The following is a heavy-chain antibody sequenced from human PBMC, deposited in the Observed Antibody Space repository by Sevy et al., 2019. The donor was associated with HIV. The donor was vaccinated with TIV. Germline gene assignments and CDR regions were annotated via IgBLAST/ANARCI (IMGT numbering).Heavy chain of an antibody. CDR2: IFYSGTT. CDR3: ARLDSTYGGISVND. J-gene: IGHJ4*02. D-gene: IGHD4-17*01. Sequence: SETLSLTCAVSGGSISRTSYYWGWIRQPPGKGLEWIGSIFYSGTTYYNPSLKSRVTISVDTSINQFSLKLNSVTAADTAVYYCARLDSTYGGISVNDWVQGTLVTVSS. CDR1: GGSISRTSYY. V-gene: IGHV4-39*01.